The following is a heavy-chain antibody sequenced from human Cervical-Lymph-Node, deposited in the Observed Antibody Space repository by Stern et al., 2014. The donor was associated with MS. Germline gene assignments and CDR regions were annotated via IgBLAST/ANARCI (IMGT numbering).Heavy chain of an antibody. CDR1: GGTFNNFH. CDR3: ASRNGYNPIGEGFFDL. V-gene: IGHV4-34*01. J-gene: IGHJ2*01. CDR2: ISHFAGI. Sequence: QVQLQQWGAGLLKPSETLSLTCAVVGGTFNNFHWSWIRQPPGRGPQWIGEISHFAGIRYNPSLESRVSFSRGARNQLHMTRAVVTAADTAVYYCASRNGYNPIGEGFFDLWGPGVVVTVSS. D-gene: IGHD5-24*01.